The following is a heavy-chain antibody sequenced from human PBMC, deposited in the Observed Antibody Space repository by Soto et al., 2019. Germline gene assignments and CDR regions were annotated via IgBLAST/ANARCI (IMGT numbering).Heavy chain of an antibody. J-gene: IGHJ4*02. CDR2: ISTGVGST. Sequence: EVQLLESGGGLGRPGGSLSLACAASGFTFSGHVMRWVRQAPGKGLGWVSGISTGVGSTDYADSGKGGFTISRDNSKNTLHLQMKSVRAEDTAVYYCARSREIIASAGSFDFWGQGTLVTVSS. D-gene: IGHD6-25*01. CDR1: GFTFSGHV. V-gene: IGHV3-23*01. CDR3: ARSREIIASAGSFDF.